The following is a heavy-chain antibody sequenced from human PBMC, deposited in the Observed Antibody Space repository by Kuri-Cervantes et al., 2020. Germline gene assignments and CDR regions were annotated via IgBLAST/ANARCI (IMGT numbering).Heavy chain of an antibody. CDR3: ARDLRGSSCF. D-gene: IGHD6-13*01. V-gene: IGHV3-53*01. J-gene: IGHJ4*02. CDR2: IYTDGRT. CDR1: GFAVSSSY. Sequence: GGSLRLSCASSGFAVSSSYMSWVRQAPERGLEWVSVIYTDGRTVYADSVKGRFTISRDNAKNSLYLQMNNLGAEDTALYYCARDLRGSSCFWGQGALVTVSS.